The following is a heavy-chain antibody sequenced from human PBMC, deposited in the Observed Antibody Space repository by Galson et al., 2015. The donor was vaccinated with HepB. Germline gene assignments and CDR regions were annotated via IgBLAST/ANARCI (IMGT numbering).Heavy chain of an antibody. CDR3: ARDASRDGYNYQVGY. Sequence: SLRLSCAASGFTFSSYAMHWVRQAPGKGLEWVAVISYDGSNKYYADSVKGRFTISRDNSKNTLYLQMNSLRAEDTAVYYCARDASRDGYNYQVGYWGQGTLVTVSS. D-gene: IGHD5-24*01. CDR2: ISYDGSNK. J-gene: IGHJ4*02. V-gene: IGHV3-30-3*01. CDR1: GFTFSSYA.